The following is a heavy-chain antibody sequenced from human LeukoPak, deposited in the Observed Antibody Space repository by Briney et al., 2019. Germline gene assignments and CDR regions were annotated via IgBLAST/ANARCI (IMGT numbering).Heavy chain of an antibody. D-gene: IGHD4-11*01. CDR3: ARKNPTALRNNWFET. J-gene: IGHJ5*02. CDR1: GYIFTTYW. V-gene: IGHV5-51*01. Sequence: GASLQISCKGSGYIFTTYWIVWVRQLPGKGLEYMGIINPGGSHIFYSPSFQGQVTISVDRSISTAYLQWNSLRASDTAMYYCARKNPTALRNNWFETWGQGTLVTVST. CDR2: INPGGSHI.